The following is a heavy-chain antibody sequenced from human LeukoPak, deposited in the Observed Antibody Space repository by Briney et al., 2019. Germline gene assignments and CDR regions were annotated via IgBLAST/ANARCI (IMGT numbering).Heavy chain of an antibody. CDR2: INPNSGGT. CDR3: ARAGIWDYSDSSGYHNGAFDI. D-gene: IGHD3-22*01. V-gene: IGHV1-2*02. Sequence: ASVKVSCKASGYTFTGYYMHWVRQAPGQGLEWMGWINPNSGGTNYAQKFQGRVTMTRDTSISTAYMELSRLRSDDTAVYYCARAGIWDYSDSSGYHNGAFDIWGQGAMVTVSS. J-gene: IGHJ3*02. CDR1: GYTFTGYY.